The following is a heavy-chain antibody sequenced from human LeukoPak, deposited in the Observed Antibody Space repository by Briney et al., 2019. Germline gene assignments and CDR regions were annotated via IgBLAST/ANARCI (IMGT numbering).Heavy chain of an antibody. D-gene: IGHD2-8*01. CDR2: IKYDESEK. V-gene: IGHV3-7*01. CDR3: ARDLAGVLDY. Sequence: GGSLRLPCAASGFTFSTYWMAWVRQAPGKGLEWVANIKYDESEKYHVDSVKGRFTISRDNAKNSLFLQMNSLRAEDTAVYYCARDLAGVLDYWGRGTLVTVSS. J-gene: IGHJ4*02. CDR1: GFTFSTYW.